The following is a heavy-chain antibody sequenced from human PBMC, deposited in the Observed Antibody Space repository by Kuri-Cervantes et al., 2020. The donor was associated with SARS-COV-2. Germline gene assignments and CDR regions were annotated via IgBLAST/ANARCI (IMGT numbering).Heavy chain of an antibody. CDR3: ARHALSSSARGGGEDYYYYGMDV. D-gene: IGHD6-6*01. Sequence: SQTLSLTCAVYGGSFSGYYWSRIRQPPGKGLEWIGYIYYSGSTNYNPSLKSRVTISVDTSKNQFSLKLSSVTAADTAVYYCARHALSSSARGGGEDYYYYGMDVWGQGTTVTVSS. V-gene: IGHV4-59*08. CDR1: GGSFSGYY. CDR2: IYYSGST. J-gene: IGHJ6*02.